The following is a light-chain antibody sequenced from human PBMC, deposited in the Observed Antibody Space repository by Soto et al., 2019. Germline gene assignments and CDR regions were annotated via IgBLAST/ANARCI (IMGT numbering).Light chain of an antibody. CDR1: QSVTSSY. J-gene: IGKJ3*01. V-gene: IGKV3-20*01. CDR3: QQYDSFIFT. Sequence: EIVLTQSPGTLSLSPGERATLSCRASQSVTSSYLAWYQQKPGQAPRLLIYGASRRATGIPDRFSGGGSGTDFTLTISSLEPEAFAVYYCQQYDSFIFTFGPGTKVDIK. CDR2: GAS.